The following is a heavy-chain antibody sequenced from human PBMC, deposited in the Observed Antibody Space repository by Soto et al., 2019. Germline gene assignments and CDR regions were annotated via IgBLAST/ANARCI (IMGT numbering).Heavy chain of an antibody. V-gene: IGHV3-30*18. CDR1: GFTFSSYG. Sequence: QVQLVESGGGVVQPGRSLRLSCAASGFTFSSYGMHWVRQAPGKGLEWVAVISYDGSNKYYADSVKGRFTISRDNSKNTLYLQMNSLRAEDTAVYYCAKDYYYIWGSYRFDYWGQGTLVTVSS. CDR2: ISYDGSNK. D-gene: IGHD3-16*02. J-gene: IGHJ4*02. CDR3: AKDYYYIWGSYRFDY.